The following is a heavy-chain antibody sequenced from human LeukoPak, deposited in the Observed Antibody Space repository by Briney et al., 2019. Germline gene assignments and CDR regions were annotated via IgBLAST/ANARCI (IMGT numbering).Heavy chain of an antibody. Sequence: LVLTQAASYGSPSDGIRRGVRAPPRGGREWIGFIYYRGTTNYSPSLKSRVTISADTSKNQFSLKLSSVTAADTAVYYCARHASSWEFDYWGQGTLVTVSS. CDR1: YGSPSDGI. CDR2: IYYRGTT. J-gene: IGHJ4*02. V-gene: IGHV4-59*08. CDR3: ARHASSWEFDY. D-gene: IGHD6-13*01.